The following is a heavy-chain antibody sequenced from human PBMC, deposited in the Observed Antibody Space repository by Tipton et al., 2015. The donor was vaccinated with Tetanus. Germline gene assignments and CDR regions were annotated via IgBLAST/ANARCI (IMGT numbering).Heavy chain of an antibody. D-gene: IGHD3-16*01. Sequence: QLVQSGAEVKKPGASVKVSCKASGYTFTGYHLHWVRQAPGQGLEWMGWVNPKNGVTDSAQKFQGRVALTRDTSINTAYMELSRLGSDDTAVYYCGRDRDVFAGVVIIPAVMGQWGQGTPVAVSS. J-gene: IGHJ4*02. V-gene: IGHV1-2*02. CDR1: GYTFTGYH. CDR3: GRDRDVFAGVVIIPAVMGQ. CDR2: VNPKNGVT.